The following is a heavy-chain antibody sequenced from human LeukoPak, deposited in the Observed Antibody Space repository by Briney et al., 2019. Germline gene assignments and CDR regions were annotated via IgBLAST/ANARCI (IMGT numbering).Heavy chain of an antibody. D-gene: IGHD3-10*01. CDR1: GGPLYRGRYH. CDR2: IYTSGCP. J-gene: IGHJ6*02. CDR3: ARDNRYDSGSYYSYYNMDV. Sequence: SETLSLLCTVSGGPLYRGRYHWSWIRPPAGKGLEWIGRIYTSGCPNQNPSLKSRVTIAGDTSKNHFSLKLSSVTAADTAVYYCARDNRYDSGSYYSYYNMDVWGQGTTVTVSS. V-gene: IGHV4-61*02.